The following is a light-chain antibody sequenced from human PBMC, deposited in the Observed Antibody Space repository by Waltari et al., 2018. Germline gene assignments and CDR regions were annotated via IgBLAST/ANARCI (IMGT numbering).Light chain of an antibody. J-gene: IGLJ2*01. Sequence: QSALTQPASVSGAPGQSITISCTGTSSDVGGSNYVSWYHQYPGTAPKLMIYDVTERPSGVSNRFPASTAGNTASLTISGLQAADECDYHCSSYTSRSTFVIFGGGTKLTVL. CDR2: DVT. CDR3: SSYTSRSTFVI. V-gene: IGLV2-14*03. CDR1: SSDVGGSNY.